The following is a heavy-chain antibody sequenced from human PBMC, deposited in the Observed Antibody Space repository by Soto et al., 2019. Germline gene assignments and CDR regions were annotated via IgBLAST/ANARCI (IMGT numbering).Heavy chain of an antibody. CDR3: ARSIAARTPDGFDY. CDR2: IYHSGST. J-gene: IGHJ4*02. CDR1: GGSISSGGYY. D-gene: IGHD6-6*01. Sequence: PSETLSLTCTVSGGSISSGGYYWSWIRQHPGKGLEWIGEIYHSGSTNYNPSLKSRVTISVDKSKNQFSLKLNSVTAADTAVYYCARSIAARTPDGFDYWGQGTLVTVSS. V-gene: IGHV4-39*07.